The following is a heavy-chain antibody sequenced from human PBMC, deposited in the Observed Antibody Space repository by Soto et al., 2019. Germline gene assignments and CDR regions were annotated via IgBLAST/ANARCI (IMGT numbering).Heavy chain of an antibody. CDR3: ARALRGTYQAFDY. D-gene: IGHD2-15*01. V-gene: IGHV3-13*05. Sequence: GGSLRLSCAASGFTFSPYDMHWVRQATGEGLEWVSTIGSAGDPYYAGSVKGRFTISRENAKNSMYLQMNSLRAGDTAMYYCARALRGTYQAFDYWGQGTLVTVSS. CDR2: IGSAGDP. J-gene: IGHJ4*02. CDR1: GFTFSPYD.